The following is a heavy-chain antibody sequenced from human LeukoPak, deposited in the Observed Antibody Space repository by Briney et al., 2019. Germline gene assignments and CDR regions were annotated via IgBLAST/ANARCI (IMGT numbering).Heavy chain of an antibody. J-gene: IGHJ5*02. V-gene: IGHV1-18*01. CDR1: GYTFTSYG. CDR2: ISAYNGNT. CDR3: ARDGGVGYSRASAWFDP. D-gene: IGHD4-11*01. Sequence: GASVKVSCKASGYTFTSYGISWVRQAPGQGLEWMGWISAYNGNTNYAQKLQGRVTMTTDTSTSTAYMELSSPRSEDTAVYYCARDGGVGYSRASAWFDPWGQGTLVTVSS.